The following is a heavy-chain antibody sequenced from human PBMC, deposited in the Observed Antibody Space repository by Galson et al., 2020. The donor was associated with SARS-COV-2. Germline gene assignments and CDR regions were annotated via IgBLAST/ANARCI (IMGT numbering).Heavy chain of an antibody. CDR3: ARVPRITIFGVVQHFDY. V-gene: IGHV4-31*03. CDR1: AGSISSGGYY. J-gene: IGHJ4*02. Sequence: ETSETLSLTCPVSAGSISSGGYYWSWIRQHPGKGLEWTGYIYYSGSTYYNPSLKSRVTISVDTSKNQFSLKLSSVTAADTAVYYCARVPRITIFGVVQHFDYWGQGTLVTVSS. D-gene: IGHD3-3*01. CDR2: IYYSGST.